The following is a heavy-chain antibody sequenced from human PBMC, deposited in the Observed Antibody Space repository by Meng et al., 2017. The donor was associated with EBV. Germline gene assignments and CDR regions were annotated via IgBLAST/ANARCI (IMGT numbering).Heavy chain of an antibody. D-gene: IGHD6-6*01. Sequence: GKLGEVGTEGRRPGTLLKVTCKASGGTFSSYAISWVRQAPGQGLEWMGGIIPIFGTATYVQKSQGRVTITADESTSTAYMELSSLRSEDTAVYYCARDPSSSSPYFDYWGQGTLVTVSS. CDR3: ARDPSSSSPYFDY. CDR1: GGTFSSYA. V-gene: IGHV1-69*01. CDR2: IIPIFGTA. J-gene: IGHJ4*02.